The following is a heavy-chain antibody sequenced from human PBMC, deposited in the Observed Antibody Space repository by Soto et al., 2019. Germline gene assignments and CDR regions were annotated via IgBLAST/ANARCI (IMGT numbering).Heavy chain of an antibody. CDR1: GGSIIFDHYH. J-gene: IGHJ5*02. CDR2: VHYSGSV. CDR3: ARAMVRGPPNWFDP. Sequence: SETLSLTCTVSGGSIIFDHYHWTWIRQPPGKGLEWIGYVHYSGSVLYNPSLQSRVSISVDTSKNQFSLKLSSVTAADTAVYYCARAMVRGPPNWFDPWGQGTLVTVSS. D-gene: IGHD3-10*01. V-gene: IGHV4-30-4*01.